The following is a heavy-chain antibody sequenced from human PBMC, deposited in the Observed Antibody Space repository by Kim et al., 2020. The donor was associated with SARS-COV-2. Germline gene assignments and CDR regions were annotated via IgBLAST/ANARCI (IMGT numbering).Heavy chain of an antibody. V-gene: IGHV4-34*01. CDR1: GGSFSGYY. Sequence: SETLSLTCAVYGGSFSGYYWSWIRQPPGKGLEWIGEINHSGSTNYNPSLKSRVTISVDTSKNQFSLKLSSVTAADTAVYYCARLSYPYYDFWSGLSYFDYWGQGTLVTVSS. J-gene: IGHJ4*02. D-gene: IGHD3-3*01. CDR2: INHSGST. CDR3: ARLSYPYYDFWSGLSYFDY.